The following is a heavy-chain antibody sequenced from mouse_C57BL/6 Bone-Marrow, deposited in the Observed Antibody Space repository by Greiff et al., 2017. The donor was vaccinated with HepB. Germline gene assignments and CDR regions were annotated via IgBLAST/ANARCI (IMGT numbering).Heavy chain of an antibody. D-gene: IGHD2-4*01. CDR2: IWSGGST. J-gene: IGHJ3*01. CDR3: ARRGAFYYDYDDGAWFAY. V-gene: IGHV2-2*01. CDR1: GFSLTSYG. Sequence: VKLVESGPGLVQPSQSLSITCTVSGFSLTSYGVHWVRQSPGKGLEWLGVIWSGGSTDYNAAFISRLSISKDNSKSQVFFKMNSLQADDTAIYYCARRGAFYYDYDDGAWFAYWGQGTLVTVSA.